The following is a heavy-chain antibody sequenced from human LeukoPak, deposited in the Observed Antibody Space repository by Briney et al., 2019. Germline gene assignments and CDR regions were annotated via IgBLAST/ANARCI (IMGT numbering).Heavy chain of an antibody. Sequence: GASVKVSCKASGYTFTCYYMHWVRQAPGQGGEWMGWINPNIVGTNYAPYFQGRVTMTRDTSISTAYMELSSLRSDDTAVYYCARRGSHCSGSSCYGTFDYWGQGTLVTVSS. CDR2: INPNIVGT. V-gene: IGHV1-2*02. J-gene: IGHJ4*02. D-gene: IGHD2-15*01. CDR1: GYTFTCYY. CDR3: ARRGSHCSGSSCYGTFDY.